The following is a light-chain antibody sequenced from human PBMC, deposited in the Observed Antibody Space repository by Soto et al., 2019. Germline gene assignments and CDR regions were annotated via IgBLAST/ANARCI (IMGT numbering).Light chain of an antibody. CDR3: SSYTSSSTPVV. J-gene: IGLJ2*01. CDR2: DVS. CDR1: SSDVGGYKY. V-gene: IGLV2-14*01. Sequence: QSALTQPASVSGSPGQSLTISCTGTSSDVGGYKYVSWYQQHPGKAPKLMIYDVSNRPSGVSNRFSGSKSGNTASLTISGLQAEDEADYYCSSYTSSSTPVVFGGGTKVTVL.